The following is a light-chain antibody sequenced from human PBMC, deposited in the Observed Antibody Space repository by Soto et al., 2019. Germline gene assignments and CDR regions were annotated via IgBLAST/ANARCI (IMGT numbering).Light chain of an antibody. J-gene: IGKJ1*01. CDR1: QSVSSN. CDR2: GAS. V-gene: IGKV3-15*01. Sequence: ILMTQSPATVSVSPGERATLSCRASQSVSSNLAWYQQKPGQAPRLLIYGASTRATGIPARFSGSGSGTEFTLTISSLQSEDFAVYYCQQYNNWLWTFGQGTKVDIK. CDR3: QQYNNWLWT.